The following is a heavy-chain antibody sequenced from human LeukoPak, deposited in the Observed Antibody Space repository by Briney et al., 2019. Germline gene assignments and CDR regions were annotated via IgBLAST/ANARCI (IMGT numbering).Heavy chain of an antibody. Sequence: ESGPTLVKPTQTLTLTCTFSGFSLSTSGVGVGWIRQPPGKALEWLALIYWDDDKRYSPSLKSRLTITKDTSKNQVVLTMTNMDPVDTATYCCAHKPPQWLVPIFDYWGQGTLVTVSS. CDR1: GFSLSTSGVG. D-gene: IGHD6-19*01. CDR2: IYWDDDK. V-gene: IGHV2-5*02. J-gene: IGHJ4*02. CDR3: AHKPPQWLVPIFDY.